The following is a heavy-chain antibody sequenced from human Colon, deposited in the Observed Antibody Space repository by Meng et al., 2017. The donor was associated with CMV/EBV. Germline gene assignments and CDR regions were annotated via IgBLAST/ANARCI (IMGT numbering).Heavy chain of an antibody. Sequence: GESLKISCVGSEFTFSSYAMSWVRQAPGKGLEWVSAISGGGTTTFYADSVKGRFTISRDNSKNTLYLQMNSLRAEDTAVYYCASYDYVWGIGGESAFDIWGQGTMVTVSS. CDR3: ASYDYVWGIGGESAFDI. CDR1: EFTFSSYA. V-gene: IGHV3-23*01. J-gene: IGHJ3*02. CDR2: ISGGGTTT. D-gene: IGHD3-16*01.